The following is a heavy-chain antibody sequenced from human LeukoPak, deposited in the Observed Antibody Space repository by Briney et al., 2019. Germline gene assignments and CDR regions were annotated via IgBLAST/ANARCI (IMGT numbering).Heavy chain of an antibody. CDR3: ATEGWLRFESIDY. D-gene: IGHD5-12*01. CDR2: IKQDGSEK. Sequence: GGSLRLSCAASGFTFSTYWMSWVRQAPGKGLEWVANIKQDGSEKYYVDSVKGRFTISRDNAKNSLYLQMNSLRAEDTAVYYCATEGWLRFESIDYWGQGTLVTVSS. J-gene: IGHJ4*02. CDR1: GFTFSTYW. V-gene: IGHV3-7*05.